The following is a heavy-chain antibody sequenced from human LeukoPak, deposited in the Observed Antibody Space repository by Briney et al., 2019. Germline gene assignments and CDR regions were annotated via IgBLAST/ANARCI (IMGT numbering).Heavy chain of an antibody. V-gene: IGHV1-69*13. CDR1: GGTFSSYA. Sequence: SVNVSCKASGGTFSSYAIGWVRQAPGQGLEWMGGIIPIFGTANYAQKFQGRVTITADESTSTAYMELSSLRSEDTAVYYCARAPYSNSHTSSYYYYYGMDVWGQGTTVTVSS. J-gene: IGHJ6*02. CDR3: ARAPYSNSHTSSYYYYYGMDV. D-gene: IGHD4-11*01. CDR2: IIPIFGTA.